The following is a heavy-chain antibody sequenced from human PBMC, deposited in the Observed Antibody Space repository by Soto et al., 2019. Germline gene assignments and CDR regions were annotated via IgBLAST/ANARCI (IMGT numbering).Heavy chain of an antibody. V-gene: IGHV4-59*01. D-gene: IGHD6-19*01. CDR2: IYYSGST. CDR1: GGSISSYY. J-gene: IGHJ4*02. CDR3: ARWAYSSGWRIFDY. Sequence: QVQLQESGPGLVKPSETLSLTCTVSGGSISSYYWSWIRQPPGKGLEWIGYIYYSGSTNYNPSLKSRVTTSVDTSKNQFSLKLSSVTAADTAVYYCARWAYSSGWRIFDYWGQGTLVTVSS.